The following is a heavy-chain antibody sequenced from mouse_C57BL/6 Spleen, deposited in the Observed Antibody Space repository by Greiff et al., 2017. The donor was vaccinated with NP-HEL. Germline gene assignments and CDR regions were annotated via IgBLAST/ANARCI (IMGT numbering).Heavy chain of an antibody. Sequence: QVQLQQPGAELVMPGASVKLSCKASGYTFTSYWMHWVKQRPGQGLEWIGEIDPSDSYTNYNQKFKGKSTLTVDKSSSTAYMQLSSLTSEDSAVYYYARDTGTDWYFDVWGTGTTVTVSS. CDR3: ARDTGTDWYFDV. V-gene: IGHV1-69*01. J-gene: IGHJ1*03. CDR2: IDPSDSYT. D-gene: IGHD4-1*01. CDR1: GYTFTSYW.